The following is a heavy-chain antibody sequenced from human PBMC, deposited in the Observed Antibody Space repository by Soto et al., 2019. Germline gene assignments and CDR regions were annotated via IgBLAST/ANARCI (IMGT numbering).Heavy chain of an antibody. CDR3: ARESEDLSSNFDY. J-gene: IGHJ4*02. CDR2: ISSTTNYI. V-gene: IGHV3-21*06. Sequence: EVQLVESGGGLVKPGGSLRLSCAASGFTFTRFSMNWVRQAPGKGLEWVSSISSTTNYIYYGDSMKGRFTISRDNAKNSLYLEMNSPRSEDTAVYYCARESEDLSSNFDYWGQGTLVTVSS. CDR1: GFTFTRFS.